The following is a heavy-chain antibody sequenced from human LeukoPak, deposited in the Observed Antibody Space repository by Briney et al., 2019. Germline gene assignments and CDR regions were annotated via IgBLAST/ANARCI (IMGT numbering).Heavy chain of an antibody. CDR2: IWYDGSNK. CDR1: GFTFSSYG. J-gene: IGHJ4*02. D-gene: IGHD4-17*01. CDR3: ARDGGPGDYGDDFDY. Sequence: GGSLRLSCAASGFTFSSYGMHWVRQAPGKGLEWVAVIWYDGSNKYYADSVKGRFTISRDNSKNTLYLQMNSLRAEDTAVYYCARDGGPGDYGDDFDYWGQGTLVTVSS. V-gene: IGHV3-33*01.